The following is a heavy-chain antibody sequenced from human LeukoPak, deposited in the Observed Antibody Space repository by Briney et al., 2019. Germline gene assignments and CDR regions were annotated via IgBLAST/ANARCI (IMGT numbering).Heavy chain of an antibody. CDR3: ARAYSGSYPNFDY. CDR2: IYYSGST. D-gene: IGHD1-26*01. J-gene: IGHJ4*02. Sequence: SETLSLTCTISGGSISSYYWSWIRQPPGKGLEWIGYIYYSGSTNYNPSLKSRVTISVDTSKNQFSLKLSSVTAADTAVYYCARAYSGSYPNFDYWGQGTLVTVSS. CDR1: GGSISSYY. V-gene: IGHV4-59*01.